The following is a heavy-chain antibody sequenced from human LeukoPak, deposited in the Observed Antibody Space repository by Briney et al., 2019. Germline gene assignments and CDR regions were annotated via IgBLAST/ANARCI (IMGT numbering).Heavy chain of an antibody. V-gene: IGHV1-18*01. CDR2: ISAYNGNT. D-gene: IGHD3/OR15-3a*01. J-gene: IGHJ3*02. CDR3: ARGGWTTLSSGALDI. CDR1: GYTFTSYG. Sequence: ASVKVSCKASGYTFTSYGISWVRQAPGQGLEWMGWISAYNGNTNYAQKLQGRVTMTTDTSTSTAYMELRSLRSDDTAVFYCARGGWTTLSSGALDIWGQGTMVTVSS.